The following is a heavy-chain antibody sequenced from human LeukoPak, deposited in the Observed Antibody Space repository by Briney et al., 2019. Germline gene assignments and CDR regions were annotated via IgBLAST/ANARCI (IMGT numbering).Heavy chain of an antibody. CDR1: GYTLTELS. J-gene: IGHJ6*04. CDR2: FDPEDGET. Sequence: ASVKVPCKVSGYTLTELSMHWVRQAPGKGLEWMGGFDPEDGETIYAQKFQGRVTMTEDTSTDTAYMGLSSLRSEDTAVYYCATDLSYVMDVWGKGTTVTVSS. CDR3: ATDLSYVMDV. V-gene: IGHV1-24*01.